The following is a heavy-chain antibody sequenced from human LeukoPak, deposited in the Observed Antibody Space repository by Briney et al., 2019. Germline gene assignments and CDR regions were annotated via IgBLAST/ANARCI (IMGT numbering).Heavy chain of an antibody. D-gene: IGHD5-24*01. CDR2: INPNSGGT. Sequence: GASVKVSCKASGYTFTDYYLHWVRQAPGQGPEWMGWINPNSGGTKYAQKFQGRVTMTRDTSIGTAYMELSSLKSDDTAVYYCARRADGYNFAYWGQGTLVTVSS. CDR3: ARRADGYNFAY. CDR1: GYTFTDYY. J-gene: IGHJ4*02. V-gene: IGHV1-2*02.